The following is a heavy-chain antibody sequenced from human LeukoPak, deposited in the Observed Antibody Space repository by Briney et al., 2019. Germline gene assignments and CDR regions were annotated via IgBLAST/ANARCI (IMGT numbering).Heavy chain of an antibody. J-gene: IGHJ4*02. D-gene: IGHD3-22*01. Sequence: HGESLKISCKGSGYSFTSYWIGWVRQMPGKGLEWMGIIYPGDSDTRYSPSFQGQVTISADKSISTAYLQWSSLKASDTAMYYCARLVAGHYYDSSGPFDYWGQGTLVTVSS. CDR2: IYPGDSDT. V-gene: IGHV5-51*01. CDR1: GYSFTSYW. CDR3: ARLVAGHYYDSSGPFDY.